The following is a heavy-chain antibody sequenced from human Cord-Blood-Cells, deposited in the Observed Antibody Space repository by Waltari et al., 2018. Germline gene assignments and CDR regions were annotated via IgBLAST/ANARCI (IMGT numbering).Heavy chain of an antibody. Sequence: QLQLQESGPGLVQPSETLSLTCTVSGGSISSSCYYWGGIRQPPGKGLEWIGSIYYSGSTYYNPSLKSRVTISVDTSKNQFSLKLSSVTAADTAVYYCARHWVWFGELLYFDYWGQGTLVTVSS. CDR3: ARHWVWFGELLYFDY. V-gene: IGHV4-39*01. CDR1: GGSISSSCYY. J-gene: IGHJ4*02. CDR2: IYYSGST. D-gene: IGHD3-10*01.